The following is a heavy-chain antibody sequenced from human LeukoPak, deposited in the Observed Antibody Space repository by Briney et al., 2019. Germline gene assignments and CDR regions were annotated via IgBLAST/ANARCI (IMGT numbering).Heavy chain of an antibody. CDR1: GFTFSSYG. Sequence: GGSLRLSCAASGFTFSSYGMHWVRQAPGKGLEWVAFIRYDGSNKYYADSVKGRFTISRDNSKNTLYLQMNSLRAEDTAVYYCAKGHDYDFWSGYYSAFDYWGQGTLVTVSS. V-gene: IGHV3-30*02. J-gene: IGHJ4*02. CDR2: IRYDGSNK. CDR3: AKGHDYDFWSGYYSAFDY. D-gene: IGHD3-3*01.